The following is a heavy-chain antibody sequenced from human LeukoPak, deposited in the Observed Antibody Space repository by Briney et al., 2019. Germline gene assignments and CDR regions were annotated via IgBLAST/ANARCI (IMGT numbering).Heavy chain of an antibody. CDR3: TRSQYDTGLDY. D-gene: IGHD3-9*01. V-gene: IGHV3-49*03. Sequence: GGSLRLSCTASGVTFGDYAMSWFRQAPGKGLEWVGFIRSKAYGGTTEYAASVKGRFTISRDDSKSIAYLQMNSLKTEDTAVYYCTRSQYDTGLDYWGQGTLVTVSS. CDR1: GVTFGDYA. J-gene: IGHJ4*02. CDR2: IRSKAYGGTT.